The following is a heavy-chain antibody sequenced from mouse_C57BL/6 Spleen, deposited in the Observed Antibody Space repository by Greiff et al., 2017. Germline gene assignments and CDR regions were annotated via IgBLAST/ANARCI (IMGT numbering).Heavy chain of an antibody. Sequence: VQLQQPGAELVRPGSSVKLSCKASGYTFTSYWMHWVKQRPIQGLEWIGNIDPSDSEPHYNQKFKDKATLTVDKSSSTAYMQLSSLTSEDSAVYYCAREGGTVVATDYAMDYWGQGTSVTVSS. J-gene: IGHJ4*01. CDR2: IDPSDSEP. D-gene: IGHD1-1*01. V-gene: IGHV1-52*01. CDR1: GYTFTSYW. CDR3: AREGGTVVATDYAMDY.